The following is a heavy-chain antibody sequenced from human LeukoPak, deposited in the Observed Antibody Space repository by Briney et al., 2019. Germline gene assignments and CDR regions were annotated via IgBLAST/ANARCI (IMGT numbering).Heavy chain of an antibody. CDR2: IKQDGSEK. CDR3: ARRKSTSYYDSSGYPLPDAFDI. J-gene: IGHJ3*02. V-gene: IGHV3-7*01. CDR1: GFTFGSYW. D-gene: IGHD3-22*01. Sequence: GGSLRLSCAASGFTFGSYWMSWVRQAPGKGLEWVANIKQDGSEKYYMDSVKGRFTISRDNAKNSLYLQMNGLRAEDTAVYYCARRKSTSYYDSSGYPLPDAFDIWGQGTMVTVSS.